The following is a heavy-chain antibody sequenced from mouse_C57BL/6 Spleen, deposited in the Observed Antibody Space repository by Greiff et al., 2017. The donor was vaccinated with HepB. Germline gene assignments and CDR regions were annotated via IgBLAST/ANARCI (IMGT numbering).Heavy chain of an antibody. D-gene: IGHD1-1*01. CDR1: GYTFTSYW. CDR2: IYPSDSET. Sequence: VQLQQPGAELVRPGSSVKLSCKASGYTFTSYWMDWVKQRPGQGLEWIGNIYPSDSETHYNQKFKDKATLTVDKSSSTAYMQLSSLTSEDSAVYYCARKGITTVVPYYAMDDWGQGTSVTVSS. J-gene: IGHJ4*01. V-gene: IGHV1-61*01. CDR3: ARKGITTVVPYYAMDD.